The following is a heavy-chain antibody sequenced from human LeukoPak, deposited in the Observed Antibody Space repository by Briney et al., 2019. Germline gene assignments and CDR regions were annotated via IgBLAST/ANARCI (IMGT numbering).Heavy chain of an antibody. CDR1: GGSISSGSYY. V-gene: IGHV4-61*02. J-gene: IGHJ6*03. D-gene: IGHD6-19*01. Sequence: PSQTLSLTCTVSGGSISSGSYYRSWIRQPAGKGLEWIGRIYTSGSTNYNPSLKSRVTISVDTSKNQFSLKLSSVTAADTAVYYCARDRPPYSSGVYCMDVWGKGTTVTVSS. CDR3: ARDRPPYSSGVYCMDV. CDR2: IYTSGST.